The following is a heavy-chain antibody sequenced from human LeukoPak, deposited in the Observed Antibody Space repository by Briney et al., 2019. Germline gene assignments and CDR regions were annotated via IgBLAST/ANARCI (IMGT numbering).Heavy chain of an antibody. V-gene: IGHV4-4*09. J-gene: IGHJ5*02. CDR2: IYTSGST. CDR1: GGSISSYY. D-gene: IGHD2-2*02. Sequence: SETLSLTCTVSGGSISSYYWSWTRQPPGKGLEWIGYIYTSGSTNYNPSLKSRVTISVDTSKNQFSLKLSSVTAADTAVYYCARRSGKCSSTSCYTPFDPWGQGTLVTVSS. CDR3: ARRSGKCSSTSCYTPFDP.